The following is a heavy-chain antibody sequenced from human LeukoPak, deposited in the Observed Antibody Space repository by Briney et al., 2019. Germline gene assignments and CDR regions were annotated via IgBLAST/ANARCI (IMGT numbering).Heavy chain of an antibody. CDR2: TSGDEDST. Sequence: GGSLRLSCAASGLTFKNFAMSWVRQAPGKGLEWLAVTSGDEDSTHYADSVRGRFVISTDNSKNTSFLHMKSLRAEDTAVYYCTIDLMTGFSSGWHFGYWGQGTLVTVSS. J-gene: IGHJ4*02. CDR1: GLTFKNFA. CDR3: TIDLMTGFSSGWHFGY. D-gene: IGHD6-19*01. V-gene: IGHV3-23*01.